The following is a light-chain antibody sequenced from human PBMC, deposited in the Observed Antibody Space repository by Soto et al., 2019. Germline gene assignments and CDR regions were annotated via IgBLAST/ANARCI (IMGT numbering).Light chain of an antibody. Sequence: EIVLTQSPGTLSLSPGERATLSCRASQSVSSNYLAWYQQKPGQAPRPLIYGASSRATGIPDRFSGSGAGTDLTLTISRLASEDFAVYYCQQYGSSPWTFGQGTKVDIK. CDR1: QSVSSNY. V-gene: IGKV3-20*01. J-gene: IGKJ1*01. CDR3: QQYGSSPWT. CDR2: GAS.